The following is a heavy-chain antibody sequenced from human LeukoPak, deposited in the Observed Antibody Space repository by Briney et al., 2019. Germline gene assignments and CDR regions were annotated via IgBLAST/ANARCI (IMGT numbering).Heavy chain of an antibody. CDR2: ISYDGSNK. CDR3: ARDRPSYYYDSSGYYGYGMDV. Sequence: GGSLRLSCAASGFTFSSYAMHWVRQAPGKGLEWVAVISYDGSNKYYADSVRGRFTISRDNSKNTLYLQMNSLGAEDTAVYYCARDRPSYYYDSSGYYGYGMDVWGQGTTVTVSS. J-gene: IGHJ6*02. V-gene: IGHV3-30*04. CDR1: GFTFSSYA. D-gene: IGHD3-22*01.